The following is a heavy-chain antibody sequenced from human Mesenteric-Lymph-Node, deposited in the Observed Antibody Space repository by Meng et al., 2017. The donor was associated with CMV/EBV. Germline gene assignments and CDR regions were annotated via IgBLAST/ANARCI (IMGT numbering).Heavy chain of an antibody. V-gene: IGHV3-7*01. J-gene: IGHJ4*02. CDR2: IKQDGSEK. CDR1: GFTFSSYS. Sequence: ETLSLTCAASGFTFSSYSMNWVRQAPGKGLEWVANIKQDGSEKYYVDSVKGRFTISRDNAKNSLYLQMNSLRAEDTAVYYCARAYYDSTGCHDYWGQGTLVTVSS. D-gene: IGHD3-22*01. CDR3: ARAYYDSTGCHDY.